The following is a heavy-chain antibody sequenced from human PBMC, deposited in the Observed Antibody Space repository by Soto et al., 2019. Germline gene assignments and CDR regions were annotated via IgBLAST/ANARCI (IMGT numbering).Heavy chain of an antibody. V-gene: IGHV1-69*01. Sequence: QVQLVQSGAEVKKPGSSVKVSCKASGGTFSSYAISWVRQAPGQGLEWMGGIIPIFGTANYAQKFQGRVTITADESTSTAYMELSSLRSEDTAVYYCARDGWGAVAGRGGYNWFDPWGQGTLVTVSS. CDR1: GGTFSSYA. CDR3: ARDGWGAVAGRGGYNWFDP. J-gene: IGHJ5*02. D-gene: IGHD6-19*01. CDR2: IIPIFGTA.